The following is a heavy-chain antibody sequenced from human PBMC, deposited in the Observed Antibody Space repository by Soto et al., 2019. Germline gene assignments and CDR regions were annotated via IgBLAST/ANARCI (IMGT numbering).Heavy chain of an antibody. CDR3: VKGEAAYYYYYGMDV. Sequence: LRLSCSASGFTFSSYAMHWVRQAPGKGLEYVSAISSNGGSTYYADSVKGRFTISRDNSKNTLYLQMSSLRAEDTAVYYCVKGEAAYYYYYGMDVWGQGTTVTVSS. CDR1: GFTFSSYA. J-gene: IGHJ6*02. V-gene: IGHV3-64D*06. D-gene: IGHD2-15*01. CDR2: ISSNGGST.